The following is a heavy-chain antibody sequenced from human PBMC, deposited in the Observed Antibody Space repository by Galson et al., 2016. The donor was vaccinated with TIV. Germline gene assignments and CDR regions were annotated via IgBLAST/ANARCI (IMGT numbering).Heavy chain of an antibody. V-gene: IGHV3-23*01. Sequence: SLRLSCAASGFSFSTFGMHWIRQAPGKGLEWVSGISDTGRNTYYQGSVKGRFAISRDNSKNTLFLQMNSLRSEDTAIYYCAKDRVGPATGWFDSWGQGALVTVSS. CDR2: ISDTGRNT. J-gene: IGHJ5*01. D-gene: IGHD1-26*01. CDR1: GFSFSTFG. CDR3: AKDRVGPATGWFDS.